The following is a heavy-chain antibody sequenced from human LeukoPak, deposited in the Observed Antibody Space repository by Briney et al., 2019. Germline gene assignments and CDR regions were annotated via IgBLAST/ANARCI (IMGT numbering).Heavy chain of an antibody. V-gene: IGHV1-2*02. Sequence: ASVKVSCKAAGYTFXGXYMHWXRXXXGQGXEGMXWXXPNSXXTNYAQTFTGRVTITSATSISTASMELSRLRSDDPAVYYCARSWYYYDSSGYYYAGIRWFDPWGQGTLVTVSS. CDR1: GYTFXGXY. J-gene: IGHJ5*02. CDR2: XXPNSXXT. CDR3: ARSWYYYDSSGYYYAGIRWFDP. D-gene: IGHD3-22*01.